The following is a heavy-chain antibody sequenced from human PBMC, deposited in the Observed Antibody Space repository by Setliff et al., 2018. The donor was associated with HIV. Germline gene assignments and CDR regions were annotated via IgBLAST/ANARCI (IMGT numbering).Heavy chain of an antibody. Sequence: GSLRLSCTAFGFTFGDYALSWVRKPPGKGLEWIGYVYFSGSTSYSPSLRGRVTMSVDPSKNQFSLKLNSVTAADTAIYFCARGNYDTSDYYTNFYYYYMDVWGKGTAVTVSS. CDR1: GFTFGDYA. D-gene: IGHD3-22*01. V-gene: IGHV4-59*01. CDR3: ARGNYDTSDYYTNFYYYYMDV. J-gene: IGHJ6*03. CDR2: VYFSGST.